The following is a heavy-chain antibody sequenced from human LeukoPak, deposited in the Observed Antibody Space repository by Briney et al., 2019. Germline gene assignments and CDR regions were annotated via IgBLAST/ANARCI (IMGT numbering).Heavy chain of an antibody. CDR1: GFTFSSYW. CDR2: INSDGSST. V-gene: IGHV3-74*01. D-gene: IGHD2-15*01. CDR3: AKVAVVAATEVDY. J-gene: IGHJ4*02. Sequence: GGSLRLSCAASGFTFSSYWMHWVRQAPGKGLVWVSRINSDGSSTSYADSVKGRFTISRDNAKNSLYLQMNSLRAEDTAVYYCAKVAVVAATEVDYWGQGTLVTVSS.